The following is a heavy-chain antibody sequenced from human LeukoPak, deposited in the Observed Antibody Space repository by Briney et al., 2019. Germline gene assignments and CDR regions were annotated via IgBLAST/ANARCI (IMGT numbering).Heavy chain of an antibody. CDR3: ARGRRSSCYSGVDS. CDR1: GFTFRTYA. J-gene: IGHJ4*02. Sequence: GGSLRLSCAASGFTFRTYAMSWVRQAPGRGLEWVSSISDSGGSTYYADSVKGRFTISRDNSKNTLYLQMSSLGAEDTAVYYCARGRRSSCYSGVDSWGQGTLVTVSS. V-gene: IGHV3-23*01. D-gene: IGHD2-2*02. CDR2: ISDSGGST.